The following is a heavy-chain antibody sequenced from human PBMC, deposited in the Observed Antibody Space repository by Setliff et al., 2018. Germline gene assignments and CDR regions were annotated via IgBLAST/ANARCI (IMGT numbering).Heavy chain of an antibody. D-gene: IGHD3-16*02. CDR2: IRYDGSNK. Sequence: PGGSLRLSCAASGFTFSSYGMHWVRQAPGKGLEWVAFIRYDGSNKYYADSVKGRFTISRDNSKNTLYLQMNSLRAEDTAVYYCAKGLYYDYVWGGYRPFDYWGQGTLVTVSS. V-gene: IGHV3-30*02. J-gene: IGHJ4*02. CDR3: AKGLYYDYVWGGYRPFDY. CDR1: GFTFSSYG.